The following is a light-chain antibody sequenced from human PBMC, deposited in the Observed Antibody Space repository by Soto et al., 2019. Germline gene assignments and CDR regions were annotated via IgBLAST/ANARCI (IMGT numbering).Light chain of an antibody. V-gene: IGKV1-39*01. Sequence: DIQLTQSRSSLSASVGDAVTITCRASQSITGYLNWYQHKPGKATKLLIYAASSLQRGVPSRFSGSGSGTDFTLTISSLQPEDFATYYCQQSYSNTFTFGPGTKVDIK. CDR3: QQSYSNTFT. CDR2: AAS. CDR1: QSITGY. J-gene: IGKJ3*01.